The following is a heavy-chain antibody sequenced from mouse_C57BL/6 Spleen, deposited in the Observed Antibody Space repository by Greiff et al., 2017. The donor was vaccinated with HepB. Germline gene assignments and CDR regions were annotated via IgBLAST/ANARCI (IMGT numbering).Heavy chain of an antibody. Sequence: VQVVESGPGLVQPSQSLSITCTVSGFSLTSYGVHWVRQSPGKGLEWLGVIWRGGSTDYNAAFMSRLSITKDNSKSQVFFKMNSLQADDTAIYYCAKEGGLFYAMDYWGQGTSVTVSS. CDR2: IWRGGST. CDR1: GFSLTSYG. V-gene: IGHV2-5*01. J-gene: IGHJ4*01. CDR3: AKEGGLFYAMDY. D-gene: IGHD3-3*01.